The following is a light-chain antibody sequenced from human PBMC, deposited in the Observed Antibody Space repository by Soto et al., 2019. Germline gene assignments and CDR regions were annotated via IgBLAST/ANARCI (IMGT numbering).Light chain of an antibody. J-gene: IGLJ1*01. V-gene: IGLV1-51*01. Sequence: QSVLTQPPSVSAAPGQNVTISCSGTSSNIGNNFVSWYQHLPGTAPKILIYDNVKRPSGIPDRFSGFKSGASATLGITGLQTGDEAAYYCGSWDTSLSLCYVFGTGTKLTVL. CDR1: SSNIGNNF. CDR3: GSWDTSLSLCYV. CDR2: DNV.